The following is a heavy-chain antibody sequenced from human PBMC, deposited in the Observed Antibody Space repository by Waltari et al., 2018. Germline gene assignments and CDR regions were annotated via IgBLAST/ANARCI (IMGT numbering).Heavy chain of an antibody. V-gene: IGHV3-23*01. CDR2: ITASVGVT. CDR3: AKDRARGYYFDY. Sequence: DVQLLKSEGALIPPGGSLRLPCVASGFTFESFAMAWGRQAPGKGLEYTAYITASVGVTYYAGSVQGRFTVSRDNSKNTLDLQMDSLRVEDTAVYYCAKDRARGYYFDYWGQGSPVSVSS. D-gene: IGHD5-12*01. J-gene: IGHJ4*02. CDR1: GFTFESFA.